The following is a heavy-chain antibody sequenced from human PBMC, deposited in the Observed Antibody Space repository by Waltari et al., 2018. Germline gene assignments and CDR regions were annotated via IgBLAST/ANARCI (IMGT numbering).Heavy chain of an antibody. D-gene: IGHD3-3*01. CDR3: ARDVRMFGVAHNWFDP. V-gene: IGHV3-74*01. J-gene: IGHJ5*02. CDR1: GFTFSSYW. CDR2: INSDGSST. Sequence: EVQLVESGGGLVQPGGSLRLSCAASGFTFSSYWMHWVRQAPGKGLVWVSRINSDGSSTSYADAVKCRFTISRDNAKNTLYLQMNSLRAEDTAVYYCARDVRMFGVAHNWFDPWGQGTLVTVSS.